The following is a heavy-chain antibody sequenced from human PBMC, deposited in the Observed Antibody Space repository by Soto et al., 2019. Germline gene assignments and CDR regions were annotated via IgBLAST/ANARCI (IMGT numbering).Heavy chain of an antibody. CDR1: GYTFTSYG. CDR2: ISAYNGNT. D-gene: IGHD6-6*01. Sequence: ASVKVSCNASGYTFTSYGISWVRQAPGQGLEWMGWISAYNGNTNYAQKLQGRVTMTTDTSTSTAYMELRSLRSDDTAVYYCARDPEYSSSPPDYYYYGMDVWGQGTTVTVSS. CDR3: ARDPEYSSSPPDYYYYGMDV. J-gene: IGHJ6*02. V-gene: IGHV1-18*01.